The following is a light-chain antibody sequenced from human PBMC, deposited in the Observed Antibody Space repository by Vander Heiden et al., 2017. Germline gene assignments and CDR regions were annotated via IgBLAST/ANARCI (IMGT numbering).Light chain of an antibody. CDR3: NSRDSSGNVFVV. CDR2: GKN. CDR1: SLRSYY. J-gene: IGLJ2*01. Sequence: SSELTQAPAVSVALGQTVRITCQGDSLRSYYASWYQQKPGQAPVLVIYGKNSRPSGIPDRFSGSSSGNTASLTITGVQAEDEADYYCNSRDSSGNVFVVFGGGTKLTV. V-gene: IGLV3-19*01.